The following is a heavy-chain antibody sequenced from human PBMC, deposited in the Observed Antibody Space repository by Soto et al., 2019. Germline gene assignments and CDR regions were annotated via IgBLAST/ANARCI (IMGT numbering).Heavy chain of an antibody. CDR3: ARLPYSYVSLYFFDF. D-gene: IGHD5-18*01. V-gene: IGHV3-23*01. CDR2: ISDKGGST. Sequence: EVQELESGGGLEQHGGSLRLSCAASGFTFSNYAVSWVRQAPGRGLEWVASISDKGGSTKYADSVNGRFTISRANSINTLFLDMDSLRADDTAVYYCARLPYSYVSLYFFDFWGQGTLATVSS. CDR1: GFTFSNYA. J-gene: IGHJ4*02.